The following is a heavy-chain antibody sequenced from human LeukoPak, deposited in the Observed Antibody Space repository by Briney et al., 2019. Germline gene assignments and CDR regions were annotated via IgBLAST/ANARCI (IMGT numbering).Heavy chain of an antibody. J-gene: IGHJ5*02. Sequence: SETLSLTCAVYVGSFSGCYWSWIRQPPGTGLEWIGEFYHSGSTYYNQSLMSRVTIAVNTSKNKFSLKLSSLTTADTAVYYCARVRYSSSSSRAYNWFDPGGQGTRVTVSS. CDR3: ARVRYSSSSSRAYNWFDP. CDR2: FYHSGST. CDR1: VGSFSGCY. D-gene: IGHD6-6*01. V-gene: IGHV4-34*01.